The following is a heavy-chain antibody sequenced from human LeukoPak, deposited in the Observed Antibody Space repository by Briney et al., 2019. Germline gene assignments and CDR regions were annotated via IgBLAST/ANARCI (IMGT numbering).Heavy chain of an antibody. V-gene: IGHV4-61*01. CDR3: ARAEQWLTKGGWFDP. Sequence: PSETLSLTCTVSGGSVSSGRYYWSWIRQPPGRGLEWIGYIYYSGSTNYNPSLKSRVTISVDTSKNQFSLKLSSVTAADTAVYYCARAEQWLTKGGWFDPWGQGTLVTVSS. J-gene: IGHJ5*02. CDR2: IYYSGST. CDR1: GGSVSSGRYY. D-gene: IGHD6-19*01.